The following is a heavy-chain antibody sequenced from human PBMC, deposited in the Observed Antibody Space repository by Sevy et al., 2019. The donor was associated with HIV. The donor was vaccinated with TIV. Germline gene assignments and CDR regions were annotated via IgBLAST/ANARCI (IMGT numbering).Heavy chain of an antibody. CDR1: GFTFSSYW. V-gene: IGHV3-74*01. Sequence: GGSLRLSCAASGFTFSSYWMHWVRQAPGKGLVWVSRINSDGSSTSYADSVKGRFTISRDNAKNTLYLQMNSLRAEDTAVDYCARVGDSYGPSYYYYYMDVWGKGTTVTVSS. CDR3: ARVGDSYGPSYYYYYMDV. CDR2: INSDGSST. D-gene: IGHD5-18*01. J-gene: IGHJ6*03.